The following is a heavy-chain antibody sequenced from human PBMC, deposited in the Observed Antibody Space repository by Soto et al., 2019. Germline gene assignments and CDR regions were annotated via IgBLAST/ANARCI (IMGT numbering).Heavy chain of an antibody. V-gene: IGHV3-53*01. CDR3: ARHPGGGGY. Sequence: EVQLVESGGGLIQPGGSLRLSCAVSGFTVSNNYMSWVRQAPGKGLEGVSVIYSGGYTAYGDSVKGRFTISRDNSNTTLFLQMDSLGADGPGGFFCARHPGGGGYWGQGTLVTVSS. CDR1: GFTVSNNY. CDR2: IYSGGYT. D-gene: IGHD3-10*01. J-gene: IGHJ4*02.